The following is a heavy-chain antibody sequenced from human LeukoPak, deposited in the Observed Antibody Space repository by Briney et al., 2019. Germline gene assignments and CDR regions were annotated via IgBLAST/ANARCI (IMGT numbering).Heavy chain of an antibody. CDR3: ARRWLRANHWFDP. Sequence: SETLSLTCTVSGGSISSYYWSWIRQPPGKGLEWIGYIYYSGSTNYNPSLKSRVTISVDTSKNQFSLKLSSVTAADTAVYYCARRWLRANHWFDPWGQGTLVTVSS. V-gene: IGHV4-59*08. J-gene: IGHJ5*02. D-gene: IGHD5-12*01. CDR2: IYYSGST. CDR1: GGSISSYY.